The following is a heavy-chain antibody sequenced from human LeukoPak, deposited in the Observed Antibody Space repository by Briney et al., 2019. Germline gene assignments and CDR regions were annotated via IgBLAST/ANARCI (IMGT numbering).Heavy chain of an antibody. CDR3: ARDRSEVKWFDP. Sequence: ASVKVSCKASGYTFTSYYMHWVRQAPGQGLEWMGIINPSGGSTSYAQKFQGRVTMTRDTSTSTVYMELSSLRSEDTAVYCCARDRSEVKWFDPWGQGTLVTVSS. D-gene: IGHD3-3*01. CDR2: INPSGGST. CDR1: GYTFTSYY. V-gene: IGHV1-46*01. J-gene: IGHJ5*02.